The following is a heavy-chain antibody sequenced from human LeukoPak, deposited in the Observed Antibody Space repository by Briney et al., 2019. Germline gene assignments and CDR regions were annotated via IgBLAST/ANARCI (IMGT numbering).Heavy chain of an antibody. CDR3: ARDRYDFWSGFDY. CDR2: ISSSSSYI. Sequence: GGSLRLSCAASGFTFSSYSMNWVRQAPGKGLEWVSSISSSSSYIYYADSVKGRFTISRDNAKNSLYLQMNSLRAEDTAVYYCARDRYDFWSGFDYWGQGTLVTVSS. CDR1: GFTFSSYS. D-gene: IGHD3-3*01. V-gene: IGHV3-21*01. J-gene: IGHJ4*02.